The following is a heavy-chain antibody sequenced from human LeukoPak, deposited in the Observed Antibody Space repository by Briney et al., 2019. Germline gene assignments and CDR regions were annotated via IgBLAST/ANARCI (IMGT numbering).Heavy chain of an antibody. CDR2: IYYSGGT. CDR3: ARLGRGGDWFDY. V-gene: IGHV4-59*01. Sequence: SETLSLTCTVSGGSMTTYYWTWIRQPPGKGPEWIGYIYYSGGTNYNSSLKSRVSMSVDTYKNQFSLKVNSVTAADAAIYYCARLGRGGDWFDYWGQGILVTVSS. J-gene: IGHJ4*02. CDR1: GGSMTTYY. D-gene: IGHD2-21*02.